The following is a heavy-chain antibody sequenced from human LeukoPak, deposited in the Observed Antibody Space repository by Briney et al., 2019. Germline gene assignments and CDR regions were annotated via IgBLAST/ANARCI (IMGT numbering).Heavy chain of an antibody. D-gene: IGHD5-18*01. Sequence: PGGSLRLSCAASGFTFSSYEMNWVRQAPGKGLEWVSYITSSGTTIYYADSVKGRFTISRDNAKNSLYLQMNSLRAEDTAVYYCAVRFRGYSYGHDYWGQGTLVTVSS. CDR2: ITSSGTTI. J-gene: IGHJ4*02. V-gene: IGHV3-48*03. CDR1: GFTFSSYE. CDR3: AVRFRGYSYGHDY.